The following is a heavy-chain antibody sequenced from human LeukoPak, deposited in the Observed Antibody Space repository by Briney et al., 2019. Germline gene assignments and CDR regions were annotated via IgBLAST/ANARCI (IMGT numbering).Heavy chain of an antibody. D-gene: IGHD6-13*01. CDR1: GFTFDVYA. CDR3: AKVDSSSWYGYFDY. J-gene: IGHJ4*02. CDR2: ISGDGGST. Sequence: GGSLRFSCAASGFTFDVYAMHWVRQAPGKGLEWVSLISGDGGSTYYADSVKGRFTISRDNSKNSLYLQMNSLRTEDTALYYCAKVDSSSWYGYFDYWGQGTLVTVSS. V-gene: IGHV3-43*02.